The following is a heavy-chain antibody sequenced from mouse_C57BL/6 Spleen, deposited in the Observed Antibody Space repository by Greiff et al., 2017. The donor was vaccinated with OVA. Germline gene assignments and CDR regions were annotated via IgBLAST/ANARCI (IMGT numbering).Heavy chain of an antibody. CDR3: ARPPYYYGSRDYARDY. Sequence: QVQLQQPGPELVKPGASVKISCKASGYAFSSSWMNWVKQRPGKGLEWIGRIYPGDGDTNYNGKFKGKATLTADKSSSTAYMHLSSLTSEDSAVYFCARPPYYYGSRDYARDYWGQGTSVTVSS. D-gene: IGHD1-1*01. V-gene: IGHV1-82*01. CDR1: GYAFSSSW. J-gene: IGHJ4*01. CDR2: IYPGDGDT.